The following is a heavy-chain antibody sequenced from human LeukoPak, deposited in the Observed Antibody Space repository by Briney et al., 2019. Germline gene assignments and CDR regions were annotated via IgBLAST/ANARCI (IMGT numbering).Heavy chain of an antibody. CDR3: ARVITEQYYYYYMDV. J-gene: IGHJ6*03. V-gene: IGHV4-4*09. D-gene: IGHD1-20*01. CDR1: GGSISSYY. CDR2: IYTSGST. Sequence: SETLSLTCTVSGGSISSYYWSWIRQPPGKGLEWIGYIYTSGSTNYNPSLKSRVTISVDTSKNQFSLKLSSVTAADTAVYYCARVITEQYYYYYMDVWGKGTTVTVSS.